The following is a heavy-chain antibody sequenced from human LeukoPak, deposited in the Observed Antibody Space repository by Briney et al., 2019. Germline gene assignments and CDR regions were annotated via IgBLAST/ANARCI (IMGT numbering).Heavy chain of an antibody. CDR2: IWSDGTNK. CDR1: GFTSSTFG. V-gene: IGHV3-33*01. D-gene: IGHD4-17*01. CDR3: AGDNYGDYTIDY. Sequence: GGSLRLSCAASGFTSSTFGMHSVRQAPGKGMEWVVVIWSDGTNKYYGDSVKGRFTISRDNSQNSLFLQMNSLRAEDTAVYYCAGDNYGDYTIDYWGQGTLVAVSS. J-gene: IGHJ4*02.